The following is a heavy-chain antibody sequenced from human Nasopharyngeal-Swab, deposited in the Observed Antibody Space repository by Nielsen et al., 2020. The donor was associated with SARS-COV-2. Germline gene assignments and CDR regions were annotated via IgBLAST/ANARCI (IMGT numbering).Heavy chain of an antibody. Sequence: GSLRLSCEASGFTFRNYWMHWVRQAPGKGLVWVSRIHGDGTSTSYGDSVKDRFTISRDNAKNSLFLQMNSLRAEDTAVYYCATGSSSGWFFDYWGQGTLVTVSS. V-gene: IGHV3-74*01. CDR3: ATGSSSGWFFDY. D-gene: IGHD6-19*01. CDR1: GFTFRNYW. J-gene: IGHJ4*02. CDR2: IHGDGTST.